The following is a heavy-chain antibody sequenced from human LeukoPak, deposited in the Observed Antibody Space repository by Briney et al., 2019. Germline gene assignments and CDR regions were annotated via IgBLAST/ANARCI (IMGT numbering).Heavy chain of an antibody. CDR3: AAHSDGWYRDY. V-gene: IGHV3-7*01. Sequence: RGSLRLSCVASALTFTNYWMSWVRQAPGKGLEWVANIKQDGSGNYCVDSVKGRFTISRDNAKNSLFLQMNNLRAEDTAVYYCAAHSDGWYRDYWGQGTLVTVSS. CDR2: IKQDGSGN. D-gene: IGHD6-19*01. J-gene: IGHJ4*02. CDR1: ALTFTNYW.